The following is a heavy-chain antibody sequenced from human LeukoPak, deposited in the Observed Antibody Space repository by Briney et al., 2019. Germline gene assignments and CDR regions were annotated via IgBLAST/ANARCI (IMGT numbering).Heavy chain of an antibody. Sequence: SETLSLTCTVSGGSISSGDYHWSWIRQPAGKGLEWIGRIYSSGSTNYNPSLKSRVTISVDTSKNQFSLKLSSVTAADTAVYYCVRGSDAFDIWGQGTMVTVSS. CDR2: IYSSGST. CDR3: VRGSDAFDI. J-gene: IGHJ3*02. CDR1: GGSISSGDYH. V-gene: IGHV4-61*02.